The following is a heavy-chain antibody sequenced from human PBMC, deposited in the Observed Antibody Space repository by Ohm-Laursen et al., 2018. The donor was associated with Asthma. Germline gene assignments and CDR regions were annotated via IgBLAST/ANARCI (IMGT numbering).Heavy chain of an antibody. D-gene: IGHD3-10*01. J-gene: IGHJ4*02. V-gene: IGHV3-11*01. CDR1: GFTFSDYY. Sequence: GSLRLSCAASGFTFSDYYMSWIRQAPGKGLEWVPYISSSGSTIYYADSVKGRFTISRDNSKNTLYLQMNSLRAEDTAVYYCAKDSVVRGVIINWGQGTLVTVSS. CDR2: ISSSGSTI. CDR3: AKDSVVRGVIIN.